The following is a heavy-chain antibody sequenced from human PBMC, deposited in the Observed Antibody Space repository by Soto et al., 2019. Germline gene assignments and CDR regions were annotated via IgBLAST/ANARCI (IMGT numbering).Heavy chain of an antibody. CDR2: INPDNGNT. J-gene: IGHJ5*02. CDR1: GYTFTRYT. V-gene: IGHV1-3*01. D-gene: IGHD2-15*01. CDR3: ARGIATGQLDP. Sequence: QVQLVQSGAEVKKPGASVKISCKASGYTFTRYTMNWVRQAHGQRLEWMGWINPDNGNTKSSQKFQDRVIITRDTSASTAYMDLSSLRSEDTALYYCARGIATGQLDPWGQGTLVTVSS.